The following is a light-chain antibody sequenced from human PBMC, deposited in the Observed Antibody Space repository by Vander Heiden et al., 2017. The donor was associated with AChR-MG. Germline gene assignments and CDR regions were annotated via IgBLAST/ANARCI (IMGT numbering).Light chain of an antibody. J-gene: IGKJ3*01. CDR1: QSVTTF. V-gene: IGKV3-11*01. CDR2: DAS. CDR3: QQRSTWPKLT. Sequence: EIVLTQSPATLSLSPGARATLSCRASQSVTTFLAWYKHKPGQAPRLLLFDASKRANGIPARFSSSGSGTEFTLTISSLEPEDFAVYFCQQRSTWPKLTFGPGTKVDVK.